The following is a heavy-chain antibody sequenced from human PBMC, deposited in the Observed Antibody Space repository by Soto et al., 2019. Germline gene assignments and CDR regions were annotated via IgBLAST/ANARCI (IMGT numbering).Heavy chain of an antibody. D-gene: IGHD2-15*01. Sequence: SVKVACKAPGGRLSTNPVSWGRQAPGQGLEWMGWTGSWTGPGNHAQKFQGRLTVTADKSTSTVYMELTNLSSEDTAVYYCARRDSGGFYRFFDSWGQGTLVTVSS. CDR2: TGSWTGPG. CDR3: ARRDSGGFYRFFDS. V-gene: IGHV1-69*06. CDR1: GGRLSTNP. J-gene: IGHJ4*02.